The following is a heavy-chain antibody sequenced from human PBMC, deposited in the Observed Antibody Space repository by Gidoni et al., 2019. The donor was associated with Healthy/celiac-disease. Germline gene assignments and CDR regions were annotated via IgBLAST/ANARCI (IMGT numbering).Heavy chain of an antibody. D-gene: IGHD2-2*01. V-gene: IGHV5-51*01. CDR3: ARVNVVVPAANRGNGGWFDP. Sequence: EVQLVQSGAEVKTPGESLQISCKGSGYSFTSSWLGWVRQMPGKGLEWIGIIYPGDSDTRYSPSFQGQVTISADKSISTAYLQWSSLKASDTAMYYCARVNVVVPAANRGNGGWFDPWGQGTLVTVSS. J-gene: IGHJ5*02. CDR1: GYSFTSSW. CDR2: IYPGDSDT.